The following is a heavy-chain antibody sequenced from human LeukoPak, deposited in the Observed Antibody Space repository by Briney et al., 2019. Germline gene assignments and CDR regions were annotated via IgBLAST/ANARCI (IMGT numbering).Heavy chain of an antibody. D-gene: IGHD2-15*01. V-gene: IGHV3-21*01. Sequence: GGSLRLSCAASGFTFSSYPRNWVRQAPGKGLEWVSSISSSNTYIYYADSVKGRFTISRDNAKNSLYLQMNSLRVEDTAVYYCSRTYCSGGTCYEVSTYWGQGTLVTVSS. CDR2: ISSSNTYI. CDR1: GFTFSSYP. CDR3: SRTYCSGGTCYEVSTY. J-gene: IGHJ4*02.